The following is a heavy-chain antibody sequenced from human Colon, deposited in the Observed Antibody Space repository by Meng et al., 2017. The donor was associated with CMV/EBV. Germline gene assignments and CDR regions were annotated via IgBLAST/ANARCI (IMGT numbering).Heavy chain of an antibody. D-gene: IGHD1-26*01. CDR3: ARASAWREDYFDY. V-gene: IGHV4-4*07. CDR1: GGPIIPYC. CDR2: IYTSGST. J-gene: IGHJ4*02. Sequence: QVQLQGSGPGLQQPSGPLSLTCIVSGGPIIPYCWSWIRQSAEKGLGWIGRIYTSGSTNYNPSLESRVTMSVDTSKNQFSLRVTSVTAADTAVYYCARASAWREDYFDYWGQGTLVTVSS.